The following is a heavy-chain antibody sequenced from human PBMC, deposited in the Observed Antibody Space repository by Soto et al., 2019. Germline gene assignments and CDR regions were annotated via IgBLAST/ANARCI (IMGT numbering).Heavy chain of an antibody. CDR1: ELTFSTSW. CDR2: INTDGSDV. D-gene: IGHD6-19*01. J-gene: IGHJ4*02. Sequence: EVQLVESGGGLVQPGGSLRLSSITSELTFSTSWMHWDRQAPGKGPVWISRINTDGSDVTYADSVKGRFAVSRDNAKNTLYLQMNSLRVEDTAVYFSVRGNITVAVRGLFDYWGQGTLVTVSS. V-gene: IGHV3-74*03. CDR3: VRGNITVAVRGLFDY.